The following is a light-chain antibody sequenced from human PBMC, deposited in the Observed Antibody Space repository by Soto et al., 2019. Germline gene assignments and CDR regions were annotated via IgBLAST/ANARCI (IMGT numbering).Light chain of an antibody. CDR1: QDIGND. CDR2: LGS. CDR3: MQALQTPLT. J-gene: IGKJ4*01. Sequence: MTQSPSSLSASVGDRFTITCRASQDIGNDLDWYMQKPGQSPHLLIYLGSNRASGVPDRFSGSGSGTDFTLKISRVEAEDVGVYYCMQALQTPLTFGGGTKVDIK. V-gene: IGKV2-28*01.